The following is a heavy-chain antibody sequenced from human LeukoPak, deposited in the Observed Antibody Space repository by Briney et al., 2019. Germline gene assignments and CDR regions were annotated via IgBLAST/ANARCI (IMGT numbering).Heavy chain of an antibody. V-gene: IGHV1-2*06. CDR1: GYTFTGYY. CDR3: ARAPKDGYIYFDY. CDR2: INPNSGGT. J-gene: IGHJ4*02. D-gene: IGHD5-24*01. Sequence: ASVKVSCKASGYTFTGYYMHWVRQAPGQGLEWMGRINPNSGGTNYAQKFQGRVTMTRDTSISTAYMELSRLRSDGTAVYYCARAPKDGYIYFDYWGQGTLVTVSS.